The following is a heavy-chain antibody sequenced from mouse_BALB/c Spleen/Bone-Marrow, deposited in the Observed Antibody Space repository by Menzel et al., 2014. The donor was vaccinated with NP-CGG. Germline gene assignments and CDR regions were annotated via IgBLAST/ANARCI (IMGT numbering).Heavy chain of an antibody. CDR3: ARGGHDFSLDY. Sequence: QVQLQQSGPELVKPGASVRLSCKASGYTFTSYFIHWVKQRPGQGLEWIGAIDTSDSYTNFNQKFMGKASLTVDASSSTAYMQVSSLTSDDSAVYYCARGGHDFSLDYWGQGTSVTVSS. V-gene: IGHV1-69*02. CDR2: IDTSDSYT. D-gene: IGHD2-4*01. CDR1: GYTFTSYF. J-gene: IGHJ4*01.